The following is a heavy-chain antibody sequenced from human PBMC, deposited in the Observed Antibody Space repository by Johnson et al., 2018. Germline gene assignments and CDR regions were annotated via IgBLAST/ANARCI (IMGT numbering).Heavy chain of an antibody. J-gene: IGHJ6*02. Sequence: QVQLVESGAEVKKPGAAVKVSCKASGYTFTSYDINWVRQATGQGLEWMGWMNPNSGNTGSAQKFQGRGTLTRNTSISTAYKELSSLRSEDTAVYYCARGRGYCSSTSCYSYYYYGMDVWGQRTTVTVSS. D-gene: IGHD2-2*02. V-gene: IGHV1-8*01. CDR3: ARGRGYCSSTSCYSYYYYGMDV. CDR1: GYTFTSYD. CDR2: MNPNSGNT.